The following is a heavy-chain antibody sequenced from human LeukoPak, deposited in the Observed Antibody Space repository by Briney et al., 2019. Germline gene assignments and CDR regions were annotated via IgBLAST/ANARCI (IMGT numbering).Heavy chain of an antibody. V-gene: IGHV4-39*07. Sequence: SETLSLTCTVSGGSISSGGYYWSWIRQPPGKGLEWIGEINHSGSTNYNPSLKSRVTISVDTSKNQFSLKLSSVTAADTAVYYCARVKGRKMTLNVVVTAHTFGMDVWGQGTTVTVSS. CDR2: INHSGST. CDR3: ARVKGRKMTLNVVVTAHTFGMDV. CDR1: GGSISSGGYY. J-gene: IGHJ6*02. D-gene: IGHD2-21*02.